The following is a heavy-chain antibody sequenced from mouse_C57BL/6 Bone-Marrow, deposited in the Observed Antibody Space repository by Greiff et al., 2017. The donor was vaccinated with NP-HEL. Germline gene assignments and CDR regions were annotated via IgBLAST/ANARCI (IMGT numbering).Heavy chain of an antibody. CDR3: AGDLYYGYPLAY. Sequence: VKLQESGPGLVKPSQSLFLTCSITGFPITSGYYWIWIRQSPGKPLEWMGYITHSGETFYNPSLQSPISITRETSKNQFFLQLNSVTTEDTAMYYCAGDLYYGYPLAYWGQGTLVTVSA. CDR2: ITHSGET. V-gene: IGHV12-3*01. D-gene: IGHD2-2*01. CDR1: GFPITSGYY. J-gene: IGHJ3*01.